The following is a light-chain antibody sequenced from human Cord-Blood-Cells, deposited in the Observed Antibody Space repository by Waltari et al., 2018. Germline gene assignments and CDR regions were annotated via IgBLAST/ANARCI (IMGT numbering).Light chain of an antibody. J-gene: IGKJ2*03. V-gene: IGKV4-1*01. Sequence: DIVMTQSPDSLAVSLGERATINCKSSQSVLYSSNNKNYLAWYQPKPGQPPKLLIYWASTREAGVPDRFSGSGSGTDSTLTISSLQAEDVAVYYCQQYYSTPYSFGQGTKLEIK. CDR2: WAS. CDR1: QSVLYSSNNKNY. CDR3: QQYYSTPYS.